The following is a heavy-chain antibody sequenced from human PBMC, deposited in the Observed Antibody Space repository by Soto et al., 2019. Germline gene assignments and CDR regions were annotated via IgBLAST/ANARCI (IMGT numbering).Heavy chain of an antibody. Sequence: EVQLVESGGGLVQPGGSLRLSCAASGFTFSNYWMHWVRQAPGMGLVWVSRINSDGSYTSYADSVKGRFTISRDNPKSTLYLQMNSLRAVDTAIYYCARDRDFGGNEQGYWGQGTLVTVSS. D-gene: IGHD1-26*01. CDR3: ARDRDFGGNEQGY. CDR2: INSDGSYT. V-gene: IGHV3-74*01. J-gene: IGHJ4*02. CDR1: GFTFSNYW.